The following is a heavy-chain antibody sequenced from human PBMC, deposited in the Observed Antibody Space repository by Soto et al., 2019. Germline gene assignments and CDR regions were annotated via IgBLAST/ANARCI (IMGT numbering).Heavy chain of an antibody. CDR3: ARDSPPVDY. CDR1: GYTFTNYG. V-gene: IGHV1-18*01. J-gene: IGHJ4*02. CDR2: ISAYNGKT. Sequence: ASVKVSCKASGYTFTNYGIIWVRQAPGQGLEWMGWISAYNGKTNYAQMFQGRVTMTTDTSTSTAYMELRSLRSDDTAVYYCARDSPPVDYWGQGTLVTVSS.